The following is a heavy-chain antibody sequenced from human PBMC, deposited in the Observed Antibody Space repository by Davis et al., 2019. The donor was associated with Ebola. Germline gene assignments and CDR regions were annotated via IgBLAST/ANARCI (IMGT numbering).Heavy chain of an antibody. D-gene: IGHD5-12*01. J-gene: IGHJ4*02. CDR3: ARGVARTDFDY. Sequence: GESLKISCAASAFTVSSNYMSWVRQAPGKGLEWVSVIYSGGSTYYADSVKGRFTISRDNSKNTLYLQMNSLRAEDTAVYYCARGVARTDFDYWGQGTLVTVSS. V-gene: IGHV3-53*01. CDR2: IYSGGST. CDR1: AFTVSSNY.